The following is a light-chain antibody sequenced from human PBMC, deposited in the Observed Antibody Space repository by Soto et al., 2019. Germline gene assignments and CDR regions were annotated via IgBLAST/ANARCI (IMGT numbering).Light chain of an antibody. CDR1: QSVSSY. CDR2: DTS. CDR3: KQRQNWPWT. V-gene: IGKV3-11*01. J-gene: IGKJ1*01. Sequence: EIVLTQSPATLSLSPGERATLSCRASQSVSSYLAWYQQKPGQAPRLLIYDTSNRATGIPARFSGSGSGTDFTLTINSLEPEDFAVYYCKQRQNWPWTFGQGTKVEIK.